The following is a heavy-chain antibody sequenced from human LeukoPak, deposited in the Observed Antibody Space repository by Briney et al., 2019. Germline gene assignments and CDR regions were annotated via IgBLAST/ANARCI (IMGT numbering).Heavy chain of an antibody. V-gene: IGHV3-23*01. Sequence: PGGSLRLSCAASGFTFSSYAMSWVRQAPGKGLEWVSAISGSGGSTYYADSVKGRFTISRDNSKNTLYLQMNSLRAEDTAVYYCAKDRSSAAGTPLLWDYWGQGTLVTVSS. CDR1: GFTFSSYA. CDR3: AKDRSSAAGTPLLWDY. CDR2: ISGSGGST. D-gene: IGHD6-13*01. J-gene: IGHJ4*02.